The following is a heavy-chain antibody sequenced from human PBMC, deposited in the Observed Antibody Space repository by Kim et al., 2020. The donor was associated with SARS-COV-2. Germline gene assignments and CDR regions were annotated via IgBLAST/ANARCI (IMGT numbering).Heavy chain of an antibody. V-gene: IGHV5-51*01. Sequence: GESLKISCKGSGYSFTSYWIGWVRQMPGKVLEWMGIIYPGDSDTRYSPSFQGQVTISADKSISTAYLQWSSLKASDTAMYYCARRRVVVLRYFDWPTNWYFDLWGRGTLVTVSS. CDR3: ARRRVVVLRYFDWPTNWYFDL. D-gene: IGHD3-9*01. J-gene: IGHJ2*01. CDR2: IYPGDSDT. CDR1: GYSFTSYW.